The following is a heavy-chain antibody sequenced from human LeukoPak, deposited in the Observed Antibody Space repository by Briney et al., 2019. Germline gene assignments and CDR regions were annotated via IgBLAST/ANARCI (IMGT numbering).Heavy chain of an antibody. V-gene: IGHV1-2*02. CDR3: ARSIPRGYSYNY. CDR2: INPNSGGT. CDR1: GYTFTSYY. Sequence: ASVKVSCKASGYTFTSYYMHWVRQAPGQGLEWMGWINPNSGGTNYAQKFQGRVTMSRDTSISTAYMELSRLRSDDTAVYYCARSIPRGYSYNYWGQGTLVTVSS. J-gene: IGHJ4*02. D-gene: IGHD5-18*01.